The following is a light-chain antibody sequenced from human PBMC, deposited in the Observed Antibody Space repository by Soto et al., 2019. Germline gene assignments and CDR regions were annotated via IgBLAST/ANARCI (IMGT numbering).Light chain of an antibody. CDR3: QQYNRYSYT. CDR1: QSISSW. CDR2: DAS. J-gene: IGKJ2*01. Sequence: DMQMTQSPSTLSASVGDRVTITGRASQSISSWLAWYQQKPGKAPKLLIYDASSLESGVPSRFSGSGSGTELTLTISSLQPDDFATYYCQQYNRYSYTFGQGTKLEIK. V-gene: IGKV1-5*01.